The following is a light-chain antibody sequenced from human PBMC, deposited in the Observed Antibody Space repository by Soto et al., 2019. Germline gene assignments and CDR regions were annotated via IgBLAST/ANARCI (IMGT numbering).Light chain of an antibody. V-gene: IGLV1-40*01. CDR1: SSNIGAGYD. J-gene: IGLJ3*02. CDR2: GNS. CDR3: QSYDSSLGGGV. Sequence: QSVLTQPPSVSGAPGQRVTISCTGSSSNIGAGYDVHWYQQLPGTAPKLLIYGNSNRPSGVPDRFSGSKSGTSASLAITGLGAEDEADYSCQSYDSSLGGGVFGGGTKLTVL.